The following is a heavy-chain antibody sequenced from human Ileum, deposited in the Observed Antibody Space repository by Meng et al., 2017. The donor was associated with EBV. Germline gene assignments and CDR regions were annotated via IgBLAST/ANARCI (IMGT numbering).Heavy chain of an antibody. Sequence: QGQLQESRPGLVEPSGSLSLTCAVSVDSVSGSDWWSWVRQPPGKGLEWIGEVYHDGATNYHPSLKSRVTISLDKSKNEVNLHLNSLTAADTAVYFCARSSPIVRGLDYWGQGTLVTVSS. CDR2: VYHDGAT. D-gene: IGHD3-10*01. V-gene: IGHV4-4*02. CDR3: ARSSPIVRGLDY. J-gene: IGHJ4*02. CDR1: VDSVSGSDW.